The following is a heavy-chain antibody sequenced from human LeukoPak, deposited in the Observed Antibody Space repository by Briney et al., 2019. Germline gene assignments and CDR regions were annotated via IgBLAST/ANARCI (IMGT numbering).Heavy chain of an antibody. J-gene: IGHJ5*02. V-gene: IGHV1-2*02. Sequence: GASVKVSFKASGYTFTGYYMHWVRQAPGQGLEWMGWINPNSGGTNYAQKFQGRDTMTRDTSISTAYKELSRLRSDDTAVYYCARGPLALWFGELSSDPWGQGTLVTVSS. CDR2: INPNSGGT. CDR1: GYTFTGYY. CDR3: ARGPLALWFGELSSDP. D-gene: IGHD3-10*01.